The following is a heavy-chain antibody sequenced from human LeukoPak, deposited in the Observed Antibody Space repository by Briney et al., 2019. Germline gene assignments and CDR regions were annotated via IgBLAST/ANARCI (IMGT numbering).Heavy chain of an antibody. Sequence: SETLSLTCTVSGGSINNYYWSWIRQPPGKGLEWIGYIYYSGSTNYKPSLKSRVTISVDRSRNQFPLKLSSVTAADTAVYYCARGPYYDSSGFDCWGQGTLVTVSS. V-gene: IGHV4-59*01. CDR3: ARGPYYDSSGFDC. J-gene: IGHJ5*01. CDR2: IYYSGST. CDR1: GGSINNYY. D-gene: IGHD3-22*01.